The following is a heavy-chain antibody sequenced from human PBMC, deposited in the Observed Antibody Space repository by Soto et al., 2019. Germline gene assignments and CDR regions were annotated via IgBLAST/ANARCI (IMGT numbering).Heavy chain of an antibody. CDR1: GGTFSSYA. Sequence: GASVKVSCKASGGTFSSYAISWVRQAPGQGLEWMGGIIPISGTANYAQKFQGRVTITADESTSTAYMELSSLRSEDTAVYYCARDQGYCSSTSCYVTPPYFDYWGQGTLVTVSS. D-gene: IGHD2-2*01. CDR3: ARDQGYCSSTSCYVTPPYFDY. V-gene: IGHV1-69*13. J-gene: IGHJ4*02. CDR2: IIPISGTA.